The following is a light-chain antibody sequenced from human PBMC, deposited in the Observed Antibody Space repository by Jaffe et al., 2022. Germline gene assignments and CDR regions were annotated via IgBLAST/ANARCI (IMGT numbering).Light chain of an antibody. V-gene: IGLV1-51*01. CDR2: DND. Sequence: QSVLTQPPSVSAAPGQEVTISCSGTTSNIGGSYLCWYQQLPGTAPKLLIYDNDKRPSGIPDRFSGSKSGTSATLGITGLQTGDDADYYCGTWDNSLSAVVFGGGTKLTVL. CDR3: GTWDNSLSAVV. J-gene: IGLJ2*01. CDR1: TSNIGGSY.